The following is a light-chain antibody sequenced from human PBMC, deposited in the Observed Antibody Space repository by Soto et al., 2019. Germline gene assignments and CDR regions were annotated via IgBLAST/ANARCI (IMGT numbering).Light chain of an antibody. Sequence: QSALTQPASVSGSPGQSITISCTGTSSDIGGYNLVSWYQQHPGKAPKLIIYEATKRPPGVSDRFSGSRSGNTASLTISALQAEDEADYSCYSFAGSATFVFGGGTKLTVL. J-gene: IGLJ2*01. CDR3: YSFAGSATFV. CDR2: EAT. V-gene: IGLV2-23*02. CDR1: SSDIGGYNL.